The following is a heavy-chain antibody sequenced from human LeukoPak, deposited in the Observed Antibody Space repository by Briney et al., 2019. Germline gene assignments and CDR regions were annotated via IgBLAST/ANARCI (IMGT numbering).Heavy chain of an antibody. D-gene: IGHD3-9*01. CDR2: ISYDGSNK. Sequence: GGSLRLSCAASGFTFSSYAMHWVRQAPGKGLEWVAVISYDGSNKYYADSVKGRFTISRDNSKNTLYLQMNSLRAEDTAVYYCAKDFNPPRTYYDILTGYSSAYYFDYWGQGTLVTVSS. J-gene: IGHJ4*02. V-gene: IGHV3-30-3*01. CDR1: GFTFSSYA. CDR3: AKDFNPPRTYYDILTGYSSAYYFDY.